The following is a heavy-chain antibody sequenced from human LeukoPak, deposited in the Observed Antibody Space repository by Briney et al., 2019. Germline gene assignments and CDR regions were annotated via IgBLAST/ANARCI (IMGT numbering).Heavy chain of an antibody. J-gene: IGHJ4*02. D-gene: IGHD2-21*02. CDR1: GYSFSSSW. CDR2: IYPGDSDT. Sequence: GESLKISCKGSGYSFSSSWIGWVRQMPGKGLEWMGIIYPGDSDTRYSPSFQGQVTILADKSISTAYLQWSSLKASDTAMYYCATGQAYCGGDCYFGYWGQGTLVTVSS. CDR3: ATGQAYCGGDCYFGY. V-gene: IGHV5-51*01.